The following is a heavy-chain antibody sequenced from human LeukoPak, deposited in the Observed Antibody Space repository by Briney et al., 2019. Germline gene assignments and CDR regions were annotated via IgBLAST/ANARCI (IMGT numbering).Heavy chain of an antibody. D-gene: IGHD3-16*01. CDR3: ARVFDYYYYYMDV. Sequence: SEILSLTCTVPGGSISSSSYYWGWIRQPPGKGLVWIGSIYYSGSTYYNPSLKSRVTISVDTSKNQFSLKLSSVTAADTAVYYCARVFDYYYYYMDVWGKGTTVTISS. V-gene: IGHV4-39*07. J-gene: IGHJ6*03. CDR2: IYYSGST. CDR1: GGSISSSSYY.